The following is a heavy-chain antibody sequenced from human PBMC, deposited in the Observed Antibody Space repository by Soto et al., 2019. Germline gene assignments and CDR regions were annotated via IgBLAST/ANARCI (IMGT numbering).Heavy chain of an antibody. Sequence: EVQLLESGGGLAQPGGSLSLSCEVSGFPFRKYVMPWVRQAPGKGLEWVSSLSSTGGSTYYADSVKGRFTVSRDNSKNTLFLQMNSLRAEDTAIYYCAKDQGFLEWIPQGGLDVWGPGTTVAVSS. CDR1: GFPFRKYV. CDR2: LSSTGGST. CDR3: AKDQGFLEWIPQGGLDV. J-gene: IGHJ6*02. V-gene: IGHV3-23*01. D-gene: IGHD3-3*01.